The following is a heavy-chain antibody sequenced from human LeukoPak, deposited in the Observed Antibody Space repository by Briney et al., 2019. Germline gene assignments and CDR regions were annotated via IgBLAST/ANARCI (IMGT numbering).Heavy chain of an antibody. CDR2: ISYDGSNK. CDR1: GFTFSSYA. D-gene: IGHD2-2*02. Sequence: GGSLRLSCAASGFTFSSYAMHWVRQAPGKGLEWLAVISYDGSNKYYADSVKGRFTISRDNSKNTLYLQMNSLRAEDTAVYYCARDGIYCSSTSCYMYYWGQGTLVTVSS. J-gene: IGHJ4*02. V-gene: IGHV3-30*01. CDR3: ARDGIYCSSTSCYMYY.